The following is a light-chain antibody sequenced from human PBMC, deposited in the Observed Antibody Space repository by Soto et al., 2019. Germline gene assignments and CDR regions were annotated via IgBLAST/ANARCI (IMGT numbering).Light chain of an antibody. Sequence: QSALTHPASVAASPGQSITISCTGTSSDFGGYNYVSWYQQHPDKPPKLMMYEASHRTSGVSNRCSGSKSGNTASLTISVLKAEDEADYYYSSYTSISTANEVFVGGTKVTVL. CDR2: EAS. CDR3: SSYTSISTANEV. V-gene: IGLV2-14*01. CDR1: SSDFGGYNY. J-gene: IGLJ2*01.